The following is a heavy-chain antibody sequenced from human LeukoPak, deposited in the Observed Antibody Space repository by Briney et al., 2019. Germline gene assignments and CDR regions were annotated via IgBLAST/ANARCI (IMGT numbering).Heavy chain of an antibody. CDR2: INHSGST. CDR1: GGSFSGYY. Sequence: PSETLSLTCAVYGGSFSGYYWSWIRQPPGKGLEWIGEINHSGSTNYNPSLKSRVTISVDTSKNQFSLKLSSVTAADTAVYYCARHDTLTGFDYWGQGTLVTVSS. V-gene: IGHV4-34*01. D-gene: IGHD3-9*01. CDR3: ARHDTLTGFDY. J-gene: IGHJ4*02.